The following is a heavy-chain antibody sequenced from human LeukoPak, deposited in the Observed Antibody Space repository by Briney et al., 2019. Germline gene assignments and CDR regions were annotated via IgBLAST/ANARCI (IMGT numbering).Heavy chain of an antibody. Sequence: SGGSLRFSCAASGFTFSSFAMSWVRQAPGKGLEWVSSISGSGESTYYADYVKGRFTVSRDNSKNTVNLQLNSLRAEDTAVYYCAKDAIGQYRPYYFDCWGQGTLVTVSS. CDR3: AKDAIGQYRPYYFDC. J-gene: IGHJ4*02. CDR2: ISGSGEST. D-gene: IGHD3-16*02. CDR1: GFTFSSFA. V-gene: IGHV3-23*01.